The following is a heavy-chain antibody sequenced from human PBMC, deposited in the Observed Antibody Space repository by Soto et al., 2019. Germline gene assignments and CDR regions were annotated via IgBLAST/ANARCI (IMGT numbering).Heavy chain of an antibody. J-gene: IGHJ4*02. CDR2: IYYSGTT. CDR3: ARGPTTEKVDS. Sequence: PSETLSLTCNVSGDSITSNSYFWAWIRQPPGKGPEWIGSIYYSGTTYYNPSLKSRVTISVDRSKNQFSLKVTSVTAADTAVYYCARGPTTEKVDSWGQGTLVTVSS. V-gene: IGHV4-39*01. D-gene: IGHD4-17*01. CDR1: GDSITSNSYF.